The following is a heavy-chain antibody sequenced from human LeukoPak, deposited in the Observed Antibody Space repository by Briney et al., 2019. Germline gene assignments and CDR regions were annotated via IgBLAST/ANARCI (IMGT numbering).Heavy chain of an antibody. V-gene: IGHV4-39*07. CDR2: IYYSGST. Sequence: PSETLSLTCTVSGGSISSSSYYWGWIRQPPGKGLEWIGSIYYSGSTYYNPSLKSRVTISVDTSKNQFSLKLSSVTAADTAVYYCARDEIRGAFDIWGQGTMVTVSS. D-gene: IGHD5-24*01. CDR1: GGSISSSSYY. J-gene: IGHJ3*02. CDR3: ARDEIRGAFDI.